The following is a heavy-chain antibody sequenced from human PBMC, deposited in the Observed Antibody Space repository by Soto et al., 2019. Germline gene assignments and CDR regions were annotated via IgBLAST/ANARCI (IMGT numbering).Heavy chain of an antibody. D-gene: IGHD3-22*01. CDR2: INPNSGGT. J-gene: IGHJ4*02. CDR3: ARGALDSSGYYYSSFDY. V-gene: IGHV1-2*04. CDR1: GYTFTGYY. Sequence: GASVKVSCKASGYTFTGYYMHWVRQAPGQGLEWMGWINPNSGGTNYAQKFQGWVTMTRDTSISTAYMELSRLRSDDTAVYYCARGALDSSGYYYSSFDYWGQGTLVIVSS.